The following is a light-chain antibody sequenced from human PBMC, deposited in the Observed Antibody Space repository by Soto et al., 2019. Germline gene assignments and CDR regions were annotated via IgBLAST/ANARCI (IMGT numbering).Light chain of an antibody. Sequence: QSVLTQPPSVSGAPGQRVTISCTGSSSNVGAGYDVHWYQQLPGTAPKLLIYGNYNRPSGVPDRFSGSKSGTSASLAIPGLQAEDEVCYYCQSYDNSLSNYVFGTGTKVTVL. CDR1: SSNVGAGYD. V-gene: IGLV1-40*01. CDR3: QSYDNSLSNYV. J-gene: IGLJ1*01. CDR2: GNY.